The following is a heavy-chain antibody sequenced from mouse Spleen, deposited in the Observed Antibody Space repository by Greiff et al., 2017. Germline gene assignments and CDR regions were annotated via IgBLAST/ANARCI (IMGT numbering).Heavy chain of an antibody. J-gene: IGHJ2*02. CDR1: GYTFTTYW. V-gene: IGHV1-7*01. CDR3: AREKSYYGNYFDY. D-gene: IGHD2-10*01. Sequence: VQLQESGAELAKPGASVKLSCKASGYTFTTYWMHWVKQRPGQGLEWIGYINPNSGYTKYNQKFKDKATLTADKSSSTAYMQLSSLTYEDSAVYYCAREKSYYGNYFDYWGRGTSLTVSS. CDR2: INPNSGYT.